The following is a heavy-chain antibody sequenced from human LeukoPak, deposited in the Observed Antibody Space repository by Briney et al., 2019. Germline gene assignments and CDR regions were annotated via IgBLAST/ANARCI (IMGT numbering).Heavy chain of an antibody. CDR3: ARVVAGTKDFQH. CDR1: GGPISSPNHF. D-gene: IGHD6-19*01. J-gene: IGHJ1*01. V-gene: IGHV4-39*01. Sequence: SETLSLTCTVSGGPISSPNHFWGWVRQPQGKGLEWIGSVYYGGTTYSNPSLKSRVTMSADTSKNQFSLTLSSVTAADTAVYYCARVVAGTKDFQHWGQGTLVTVPS. CDR2: VYYGGTT.